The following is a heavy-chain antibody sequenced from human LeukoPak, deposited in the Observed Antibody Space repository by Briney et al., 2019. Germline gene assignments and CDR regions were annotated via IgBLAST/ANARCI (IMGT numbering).Heavy chain of an antibody. D-gene: IGHD5-18*01. CDR2: IWHDGSNK. Sequence: PGGSLRLSCAASGFTFSTYVIHWVRQAPGKGLEWVALIWHDGSNKYYGDSVKGRFTISRDNSKNTLYLQMDSLRDEDTAVYYCARDRGYTYGHPLDYWGQGTLVTVSS. V-gene: IGHV3-33*01. CDR1: GFTFSTYV. CDR3: ARDRGYTYGHPLDY. J-gene: IGHJ4*02.